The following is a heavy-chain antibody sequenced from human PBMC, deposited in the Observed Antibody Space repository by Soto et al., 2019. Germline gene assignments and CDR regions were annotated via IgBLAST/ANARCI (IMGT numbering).Heavy chain of an antibody. D-gene: IGHD1-26*01. Sequence: GGSLRLSCAASGFTVSSEYLSWVRQAPGKGLEWVSGIYSGGNTYYADSVKGRFTISRDTSKNTLYLQMNSLRADDTAVYYCARASGSRFFDYWGQGALVTVSS. CDR2: IYSGGNT. J-gene: IGHJ4*02. CDR3: ARASGSRFFDY. CDR1: GFTVSSEY. V-gene: IGHV3-53*01.